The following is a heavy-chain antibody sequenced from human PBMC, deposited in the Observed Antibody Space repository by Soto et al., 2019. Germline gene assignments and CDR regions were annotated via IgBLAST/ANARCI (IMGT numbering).Heavy chain of an antibody. CDR2: IYHSGST. Sequence: QLQLQESGSGLVKPSQTLSLTCAVSGGSISSGGYSWSWIRQPPGKGLEWIGYIYHSGSTYYNPSLKSRVTISVDRSKTQFSLKLRSVTAADTAVYYCAGSGYYQNSGMDVWGQGTTVTVSS. D-gene: IGHD3-22*01. V-gene: IGHV4-30-2*01. J-gene: IGHJ6*02. CDR3: AGSGYYQNSGMDV. CDR1: GGSISSGGYS.